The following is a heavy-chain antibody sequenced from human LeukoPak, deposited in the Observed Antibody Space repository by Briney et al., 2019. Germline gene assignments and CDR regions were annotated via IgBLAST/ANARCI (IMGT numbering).Heavy chain of an antibody. Sequence: PGRSLRLSCAASGFTFSSYGMHWVRQAPGKGLEWVAVISYDGSNKYYPDSVKGRFTISRDNSKNTLYLQMNSLRAEDTAVYYCAKGIAYDYVWGSYPYREYFQHWGQGTLVTVSS. CDR3: AKGIAYDYVWGSYPYREYFQH. D-gene: IGHD3-16*02. J-gene: IGHJ1*01. CDR2: ISYDGSNK. V-gene: IGHV3-30*18. CDR1: GFTFSSYG.